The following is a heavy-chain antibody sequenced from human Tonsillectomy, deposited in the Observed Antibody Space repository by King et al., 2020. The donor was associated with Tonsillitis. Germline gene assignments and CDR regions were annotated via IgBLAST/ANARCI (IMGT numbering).Heavy chain of an antibody. CDR2: TYYRSKWYN. CDR1: GDSVSSNSAA. D-gene: IGHD6-19*01. Sequence: VQLQQSGPGLVKPSQTLSLTCAISGDSVSSNSAAWHWIRQSPSRGLEWLGRTYYRSKWYNDYAVSVKSRITINPDTSKNQFSLQLNSVTPEDTAVYYCARDRNKKSSSGWYVQDAFDIWGQGTMVTVSS. CDR3: ARDRNKKSSSGWYVQDAFDI. J-gene: IGHJ3*02. V-gene: IGHV6-1*01.